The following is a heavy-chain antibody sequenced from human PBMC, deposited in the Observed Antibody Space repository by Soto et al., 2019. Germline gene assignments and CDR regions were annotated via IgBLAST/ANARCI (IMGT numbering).Heavy chain of an antibody. V-gene: IGHV4-34*01. J-gene: IGHJ2*01. Sequence: QVQLQQWGAGLLKPSETLSLTCAVYGGSFSGYYWSWIRQPPGKGLEWIGEINHSGSTNYNPSLKSRVTISVDTSKNQFSLKLSSVTAADTAVYYCARAGRITMIVVVKNYWYFDLWGRGTLVTVSS. CDR1: GGSFSGYY. CDR2: INHSGST. CDR3: ARAGRITMIVVVKNYWYFDL. D-gene: IGHD3-22*01.